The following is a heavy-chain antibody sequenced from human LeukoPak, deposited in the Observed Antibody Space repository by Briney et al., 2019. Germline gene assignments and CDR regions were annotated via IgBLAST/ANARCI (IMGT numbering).Heavy chain of an antibody. V-gene: IGHV4-39*01. D-gene: IGHD6-13*01. CDR1: GGSITTTNF. CDR2: IYYSGGT. J-gene: IGHJ4*02. CDR3: ARQASPGIDS. Sequence: PSGTLSLTCGVSGGSITTTNFWSWVRQPPGGGLEWIGIIYYSGGTYYNPSLKSRVTISLDASKNQFSLKLSSVTAADTAVYYCARQASPGIDSWGQGTLVTVS.